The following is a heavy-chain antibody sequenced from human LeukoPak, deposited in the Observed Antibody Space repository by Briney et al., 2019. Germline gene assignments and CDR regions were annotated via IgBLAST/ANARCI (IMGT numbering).Heavy chain of an antibody. CDR1: RFSLNTYA. D-gene: IGHD2-15*01. CDR3: AQQVGYCSSGSCYFTY. V-gene: IGHV3-23*01. CDR2: ISNNGGST. Sequence: GGSLRLSCAASRFSLNTYAMSWVREDPGKGLEWVSAISNNGGSTYYADSAKGRFTISRDKSKNTLSLQMNSMRAEDTAVYYCAQQVGYCSSGSCYFTYWGQGTLVTVSS. J-gene: IGHJ1*01.